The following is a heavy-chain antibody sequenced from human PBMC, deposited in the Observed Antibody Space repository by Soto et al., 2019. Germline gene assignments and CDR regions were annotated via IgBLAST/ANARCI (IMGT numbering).Heavy chain of an antibody. CDR3: VKDRWVDY. Sequence: EVQVVESGGGLVQPGGSLRLSCSASGFSFSSYAMHWVRQAPGKGLQYVSSISSNGVSTYYADSVKGRFTISRDNSKNTLYLQMNSLRVEDTAVYYCVKDRWVDYWGQGTLVTVSP. CDR1: GFSFSSYA. CDR2: ISSNGVST. D-gene: IGHD1-26*01. J-gene: IGHJ4*02. V-gene: IGHV3-64D*06.